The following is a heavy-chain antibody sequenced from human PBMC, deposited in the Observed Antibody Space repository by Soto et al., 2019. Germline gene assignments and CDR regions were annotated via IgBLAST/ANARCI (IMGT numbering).Heavy chain of an antibody. CDR1: GFTFSTFW. J-gene: IGHJ5*02. D-gene: IGHD5-12*01. V-gene: IGHV3-74*01. CDR3: ATVATNSYNWLEP. CDR2: INSDGSKT. Sequence: HLGGSLRLSCAASGFTFSTFWMHWVRQAPGKGLVWVSRINSDGSKTTYAASVKGRFTISRDNAKNTVYLQMDSLRAEDTAVYYCATVATNSYNWLEPWGQGTLVTVSS.